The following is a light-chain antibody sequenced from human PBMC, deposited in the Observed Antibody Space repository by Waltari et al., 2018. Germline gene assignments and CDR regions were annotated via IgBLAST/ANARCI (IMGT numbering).Light chain of an antibody. Sequence: DIVMTQSPLHLPVTPGEPASISCRSSQSLLHSNGYSFLDWYLQKPGQSPQLLIYLGSNRASGVPDRFSGSGSGTDFTLKISRVEAEDVGVYYCMQALQTPFTFGPGTKVDIK. CDR3: MQALQTPFT. CDR1: QSLLHSNGYSF. CDR2: LGS. J-gene: IGKJ3*01. V-gene: IGKV2-28*01.